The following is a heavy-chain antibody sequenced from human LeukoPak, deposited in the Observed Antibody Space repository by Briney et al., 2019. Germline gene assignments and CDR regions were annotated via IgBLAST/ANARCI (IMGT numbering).Heavy chain of an antibody. CDR2: VHYSGNT. CDR1: GGSVGSAGYY. CDR3: ARDGVDYVVNYSVMDV. J-gene: IGHJ6*04. V-gene: IGHV4-61*08. D-gene: IGHD4-17*01. Sequence: SETLSLTCTVSGGSVGSAGYYWTWVRQPPGKGLECMGYVHYSGNTNYNPSLKSRVTISVDTSKTQFSLKLSSVTAADTAVYYCARDGVDYVVNYSVMDVWGKGTTVIVSS.